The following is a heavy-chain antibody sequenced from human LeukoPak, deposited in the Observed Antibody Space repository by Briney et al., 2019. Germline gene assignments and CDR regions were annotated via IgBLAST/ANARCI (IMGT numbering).Heavy chain of an antibody. J-gene: IGHJ4*02. CDR3: ARGVVPAANVDFGFDY. D-gene: IGHD2-2*01. Sequence: GGSLRLSCAASGFTFSSYEMNWVRQAPGKGLEWVSYISSSGSTIYYADSVKGRFTISRDNAKNSLYLQMNSLRAEDTGVYYCARGVVPAANVDFGFDYWGQGTLVTVSS. CDR2: ISSSGSTI. V-gene: IGHV3-48*03. CDR1: GFTFSSYE.